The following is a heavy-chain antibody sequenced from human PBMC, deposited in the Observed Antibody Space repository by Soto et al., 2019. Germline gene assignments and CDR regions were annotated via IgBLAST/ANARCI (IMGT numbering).Heavy chain of an antibody. Sequence: PGGSLRLSCSASGFTFSSNYISWVRQAPWKGLEWVSTISGSGGSTYYADSVKGRFTISRDNYKNTLYLQVNSLRAEDTAVYYCATPPDWFNCGWYVAFDYWGQGTLVTFSS. V-gene: IGHV3-23*01. CDR3: ATPPDWFNCGWYVAFDY. CDR2: ISGSGGST. J-gene: IGHJ4*02. D-gene: IGHD6-19*01. CDR1: GFTFSSNY.